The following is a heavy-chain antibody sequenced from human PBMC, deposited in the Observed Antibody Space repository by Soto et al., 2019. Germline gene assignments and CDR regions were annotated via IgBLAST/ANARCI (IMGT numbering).Heavy chain of an antibody. J-gene: IGHJ4*02. Sequence: QVQLVQSGAEEKKPGASVKVSCKASGYTFTSYAMHWVRQAPGQRLEWMGWINAGNGNTKYSQKFQGRVTITRDTSASTAYMGLSSLRSEDTAVYYCARSVVVVTAIDYWGQGTLVTVSS. D-gene: IGHD2-21*02. CDR3: ARSVVVVTAIDY. CDR1: GYTFTSYA. V-gene: IGHV1-3*05. CDR2: INAGNGNT.